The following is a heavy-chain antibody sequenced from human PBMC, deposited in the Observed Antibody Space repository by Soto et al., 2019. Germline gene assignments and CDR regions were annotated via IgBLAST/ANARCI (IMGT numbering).Heavy chain of an antibody. CDR2: ISGSGGST. Sequence: PGGSLRLSCAASGFTFSSYAMSWVRQAPGKGLEWVSAISGSGGSTYYADSVKGRFTISRDNSKNTLYLQMNRLRAEDTAVYYCAKAGYCSGGSCYSSYYYYYYMDVWGKGTTVTVSS. V-gene: IGHV3-23*01. J-gene: IGHJ6*03. D-gene: IGHD2-15*01. CDR1: GFTFSSYA. CDR3: AKAGYCSGGSCYSSYYYYYYMDV.